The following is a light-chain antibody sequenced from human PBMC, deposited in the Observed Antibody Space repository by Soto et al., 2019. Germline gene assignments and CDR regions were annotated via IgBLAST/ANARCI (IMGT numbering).Light chain of an antibody. J-gene: IGKJ1*01. V-gene: IGKV1-39*01. CDR2: AAS. Sequence: DIQMTQSPSSLSASVGDRVTITCRASQSISNSLNWYQQKPGKAPKLLIYAASSLQSGVPSRFSGSGSGTDFTLTISSLQTEDFATYHWQQSYRAFGQGTKVEIK. CDR3: QQSYRA. CDR1: QSISNS.